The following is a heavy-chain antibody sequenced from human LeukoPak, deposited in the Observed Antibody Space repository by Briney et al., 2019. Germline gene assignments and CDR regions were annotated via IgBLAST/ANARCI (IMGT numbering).Heavy chain of an antibody. D-gene: IGHD1-26*01. CDR2: IYYSGST. CDR1: GDSISSYY. CDR3: ARVSTAISGGSAPGAFDI. V-gene: IGHV4-59*01. J-gene: IGHJ3*02. Sequence: SETLSLTCTVSGDSISSYYWTWIRQPPGKGLEWIGYIYYSGSTKYNPSLKSRVTISVDTSKNQFSLNLNSVTAADTAVYYCARVSTAISGGSAPGAFDIWGRGTMVTVSS.